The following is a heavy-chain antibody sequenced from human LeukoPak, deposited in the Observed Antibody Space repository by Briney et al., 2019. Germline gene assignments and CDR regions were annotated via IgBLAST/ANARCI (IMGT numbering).Heavy chain of an antibody. CDR1: GFTFSNYE. V-gene: IGHV3-48*03. D-gene: IGHD3-16*02. J-gene: IGHJ4*02. CDR2: ISTGSTTI. Sequence: PGGSLRLSCAASGFTFSNYEMNWVRQAPGKGLQWVSYISTGSTTIYYADSVKGRFTISRDNAKNSLYLQMNSLRDEDTAVYYCATDFTASYRLDYWGQGTLVTVCS. CDR3: ATDFTASYRLDY.